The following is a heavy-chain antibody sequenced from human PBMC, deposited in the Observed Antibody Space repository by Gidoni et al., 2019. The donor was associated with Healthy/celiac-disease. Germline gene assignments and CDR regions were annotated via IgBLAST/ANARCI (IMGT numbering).Heavy chain of an antibody. CDR3: ARGDYPSPFYAFDI. J-gene: IGHJ3*02. CDR1: GFTFSSYG. CDR2: IWYDGSNK. V-gene: IGHV3-33*01. D-gene: IGHD4-17*01. Sequence: QVQLVESGGGVVQPGRSLRLSCAASGFTFSSYGMDWVRQAPGKGLEWVAVIWYDGSNKYYADSVKGRFTISRDNSKNTLYLQMNSLRAEDTAVYYCARGDYPSPFYAFDIWGQGTMVTVSS.